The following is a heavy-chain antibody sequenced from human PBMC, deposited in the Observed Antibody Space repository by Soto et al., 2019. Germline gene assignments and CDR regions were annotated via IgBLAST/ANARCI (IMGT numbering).Heavy chain of an antibody. J-gene: IGHJ6*03. CDR3: AKAMGAIGAGGARYYMEV. V-gene: IGHV3-23*01. Sequence: PGWSLRLSCAACGFTSSITAKGWVRQTPGKGLEWVSSISGSGGNTYYADSVKGRFTTSRDNSKNMLYLQMNSLRAEDTAVYYCAKAMGAIGAGGARYYMEVWGKGTTVTVSS. CDR2: ISGSGGNT. D-gene: IGHD6-13*01. CDR1: GFTSSITA.